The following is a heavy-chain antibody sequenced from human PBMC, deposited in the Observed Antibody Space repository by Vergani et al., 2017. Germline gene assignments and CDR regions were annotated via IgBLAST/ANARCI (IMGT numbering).Heavy chain of an antibody. Sequence: EVQLLESAGGLVQPGGSLRLSCAASGFTFSSYAMSWVRQAPGKGLEWVSAISGSGGSTYYADSVKGRFTISRDNSKNTLYLQMNSLRAEDTAVYYCALYPHDWVYFDYWGQGTLVTVSS. D-gene: IGHD2-21*01. CDR1: GFTFSSYA. J-gene: IGHJ4*02. CDR3: ALYPHDWVYFDY. V-gene: IGHV3-23*01. CDR2: ISGSGGST.